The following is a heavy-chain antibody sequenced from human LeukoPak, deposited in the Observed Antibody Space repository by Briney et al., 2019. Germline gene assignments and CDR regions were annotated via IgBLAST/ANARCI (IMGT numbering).Heavy chain of an antibody. CDR1: GFSFSGFS. J-gene: IGHJ4*02. Sequence: GGSLRLSCGASGFSFSGFSMNWLRPAPGKGLEWISYITTSATTIYYADSVKGRFTISRDNDKNTLYLQMNSLRAEDTAVYYCARGTYSSFDYWGQGTLVTVSS. V-gene: IGHV3-48*01. D-gene: IGHD1-26*01. CDR3: ARGTYSSFDY. CDR2: ITTSATTI.